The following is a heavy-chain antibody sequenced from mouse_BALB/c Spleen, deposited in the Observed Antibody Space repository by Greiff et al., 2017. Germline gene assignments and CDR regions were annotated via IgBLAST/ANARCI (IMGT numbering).Heavy chain of an antibody. CDR2: IRNKANGYTT. Sequence: EVKLVESGGGLVQPGGSLRLSCATSGFTFTDYYMSWVRQPPGKALEWLGFIRNKANGYTTEYSASVKGRFTISRDNSQSILYLQMNTLRAEDSATYYCARVLDGYLDYWGQGTTLTVSS. CDR1: GFTFTDYY. V-gene: IGHV7-3*02. CDR3: ARVLDGYLDY. D-gene: IGHD2-3*01. J-gene: IGHJ2*01.